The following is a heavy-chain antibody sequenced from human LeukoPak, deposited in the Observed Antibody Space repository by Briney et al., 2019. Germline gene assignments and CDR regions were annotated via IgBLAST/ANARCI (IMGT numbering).Heavy chain of an antibody. J-gene: IGHJ4*02. CDR1: GGSISSSSYY. V-gene: IGHV4-39*01. CDR2: IHYSGST. D-gene: IGHD5-24*01. Sequence: SETLSLTCTVSGGSISSSSYYWGWIRQPPGKGLEWIGSIHYSGSTYHNPSLKSRVTISVDTSKNQFSLKLSSVTAADTAMYYCASVVEMATISDYWGQGTLVTVPS. CDR3: ASVVEMATISDY.